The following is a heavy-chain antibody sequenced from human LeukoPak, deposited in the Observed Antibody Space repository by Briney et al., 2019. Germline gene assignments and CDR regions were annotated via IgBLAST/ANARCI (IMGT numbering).Heavy chain of an antibody. D-gene: IGHD2-2*01. V-gene: IGHV4-59*08. Sequence: EPSETLSLTCTVSGGSTSSYYWSWIRQPPGKGLEWIGYIYYSGSTNYNPSLKSRVTISVDTSKNQFSLKLSSVTAADTAVYYCARLRAIVVVPAAPDYFDYWGQGTLVTVSS. J-gene: IGHJ4*02. CDR3: ARLRAIVVVPAAPDYFDY. CDR1: GGSTSSYY. CDR2: IYYSGST.